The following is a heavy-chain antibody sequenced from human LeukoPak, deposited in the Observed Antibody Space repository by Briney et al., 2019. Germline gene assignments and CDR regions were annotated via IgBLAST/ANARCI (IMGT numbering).Heavy chain of an antibody. Sequence: PGGSLRLSCAASGFTFSSYSMNWVRQAPGKGLEWVSSISSSISSGSSDISYADSVKGRFTISRDNAKNSLYLQMNSLRAEDTAVYYCARADIAGRPGSYDSGGYVDWGQGTLVTVSS. D-gene: IGHD3-22*01. CDR2: ISSSISSGSSDI. CDR1: GFTFSSYS. V-gene: IGHV3-21*01. J-gene: IGHJ4*02. CDR3: ARADIAGRPGSYDSGGYVD.